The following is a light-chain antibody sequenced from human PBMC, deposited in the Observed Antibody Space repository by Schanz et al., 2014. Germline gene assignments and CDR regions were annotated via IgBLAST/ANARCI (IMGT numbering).Light chain of an antibody. CDR1: SSDVGGTNY. V-gene: IGLV2-14*01. CDR3: QSYDSSLSGLWV. CDR2: DVS. Sequence: QSALTQPASVSGSPGQSITLSCTGTSSDVGGTNYVSWYQQHPGKVPKLMIYDVSNRPSGVSNRFSGSKSGNTASLTISGLQAEDEADYYCQSYDSSLSGLWVFGGGTKLTVL. J-gene: IGLJ3*02.